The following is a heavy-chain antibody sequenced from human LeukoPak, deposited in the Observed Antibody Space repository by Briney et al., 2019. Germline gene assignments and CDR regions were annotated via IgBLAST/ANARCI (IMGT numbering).Heavy chain of an antibody. D-gene: IGHD3-10*01. J-gene: IGHJ4*02. CDR1: GFTFSSYG. Sequence: GGSLRLSCAASGFTFSSYGMSWVRQAPGKGPVWVSRINNDGSSAIYADSVKGRFTISRDNAKNTVYLQMNSLRAEDTAVYYCAKVRRARPANDMYGSGSYLDYWGQGTLVTVSS. CDR2: INNDGSSA. CDR3: AKVRRARPANDMYGSGSYLDY. V-gene: IGHV3-74*01.